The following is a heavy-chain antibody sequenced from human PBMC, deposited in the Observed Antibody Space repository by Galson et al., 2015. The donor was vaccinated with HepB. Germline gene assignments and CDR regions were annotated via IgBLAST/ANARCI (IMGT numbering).Heavy chain of an antibody. CDR1: GFTFDDYA. V-gene: IGHV3-9*01. J-gene: IGHJ3*02. CDR2: ISWNSGSI. CDR3: AKDRRAGYSYSDAFDI. D-gene: IGHD5-18*01. Sequence: LRLSCAASGFTFDDYAMHWVRQAPGKGLEWVSGISWNSGSIGYADSVKGRFTISRDNAKNSLFLQMNSLRAEDTALYYCAKDRRAGYSYSDAFDIWGQGTMVTVSS.